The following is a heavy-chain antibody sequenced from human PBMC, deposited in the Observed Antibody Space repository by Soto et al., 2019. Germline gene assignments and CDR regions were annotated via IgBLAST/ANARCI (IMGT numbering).Heavy chain of an antibody. CDR1: GYNFANFW. V-gene: IGHV5-51*01. D-gene: IGHD3-22*01. CDR2: IFPGDSDT. Sequence: GESLKISCKGSGYNFANFWIGWVRQMPGKGLEWMGMIFPGDSDTKNSPSLEGQITMSVDKSDSSAYLQWRSLKASDTAIYYCGAGYSNGLDDFDILGQDTMVTVSS. J-gene: IGHJ3*02. CDR3: GAGYSNGLDDFDI.